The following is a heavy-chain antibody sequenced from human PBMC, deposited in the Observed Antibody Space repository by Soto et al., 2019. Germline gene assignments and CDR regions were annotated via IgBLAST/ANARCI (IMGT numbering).Heavy chain of an antibody. Sequence: GGSLRLSCAASGFTFSSYAMSWVRQAPGKGLEWVSAISGSGGSTYYADSVKGRFTISRDNSKNTLYLQMNSLRAEDTAVYYCAKDTEVLDSSGWLGSLYYYGMDVWGQGTTVTVSS. V-gene: IGHV3-23*01. CDR2: ISGSGGST. D-gene: IGHD6-19*01. J-gene: IGHJ6*02. CDR1: GFTFSSYA. CDR3: AKDTEVLDSSGWLGSLYYYGMDV.